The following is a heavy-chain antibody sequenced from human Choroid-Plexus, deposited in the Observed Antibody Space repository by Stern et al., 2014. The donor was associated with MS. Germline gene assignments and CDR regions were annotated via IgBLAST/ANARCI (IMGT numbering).Heavy chain of an antibody. D-gene: IGHD2/OR15-2a*01. V-gene: IGHV3-30*18. CDR3: AKDRQYLTYFFDH. J-gene: IGHJ5*02. CDR2: VSYDGSNK. CDR1: GFTLGSCA. Sequence: MQLVESGGGVVPPGGPLRLSCVASGFTLGSCAMHWVRQAPGKGLAGVAGVSYDGSNKYYADSVKGRFTISRDNSQNTLYMQMSSLRPEDTAVYYCAKDRQYLTYFFDHWGQGSLVTVSS.